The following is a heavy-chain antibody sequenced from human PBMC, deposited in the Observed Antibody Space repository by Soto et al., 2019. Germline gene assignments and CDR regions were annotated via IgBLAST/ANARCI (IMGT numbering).Heavy chain of an antibody. J-gene: IGHJ5*02. CDR1: GFTFSSYA. CDR3: AKDLGVVVVAASHGRHDNWFDP. Sequence: PGASLRLSCPASGFTFSSYAMSWVRQAPGKGLEWVSAISGSGGSTYYADSVKGRFTISRDNSKNTLYLQLSSLRAEDTAVYYCAKDLGVVVVAASHGRHDNWFDPWGQGTLVTVSS. CDR2: ISGSGGST. V-gene: IGHV3-23*01. D-gene: IGHD2-15*01.